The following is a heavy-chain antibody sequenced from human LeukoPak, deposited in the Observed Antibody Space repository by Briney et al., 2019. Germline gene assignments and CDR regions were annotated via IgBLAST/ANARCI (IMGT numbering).Heavy chain of an antibody. CDR3: ARDRNTMVRGVIISVFDP. J-gene: IGHJ5*02. Sequence: SETLSLTCTVSGVSINSGDHYWSWIRQPPGKGLEWIGYIYYSGSTNYNPSLKSRVTISVDTSKNQFSLKLSSVTAADTAVYYCARDRNTMVRGVIISVFDPWGQGTLVTVSS. D-gene: IGHD3-10*01. V-gene: IGHV4-61*08. CDR2: IYYSGST. CDR1: GVSINSGDHY.